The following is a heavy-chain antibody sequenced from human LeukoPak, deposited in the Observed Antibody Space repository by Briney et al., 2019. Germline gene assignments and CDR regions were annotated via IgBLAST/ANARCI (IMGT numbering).Heavy chain of an antibody. CDR2: ISYDGSNK. CDR3: ARLGIAARQIGY. Sequence: QSGGSLRLSCAASGFTFSSYAMHWVRQAPGKGLEWVAVISYDGSNKYYADSVKGRFTISRDNSKDTLYLQMNSLRAEDTAVYYCARLGIAARQIGYWGQGTLVTVSS. V-gene: IGHV3-30-3*01. CDR1: GFTFSSYA. J-gene: IGHJ4*02. D-gene: IGHD6-6*01.